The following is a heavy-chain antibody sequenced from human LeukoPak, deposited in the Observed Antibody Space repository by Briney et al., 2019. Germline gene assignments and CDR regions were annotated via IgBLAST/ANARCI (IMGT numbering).Heavy chain of an antibody. CDR2: IYSGGST. Sequence: GGSLRLSCAASGFTVSSNYMSWVRQAPGKGLEWVSVIYSGGSTYYADSVKGRFTISRDNSKNTLYLQMNSLRAEDTAVYYCARVVSLGYCPYWGRGTLVTVSS. CDR1: GFTVSSNY. V-gene: IGHV3-53*01. D-gene: IGHD2-15*01. J-gene: IGHJ4*02. CDR3: ARVVSLGYCPY.